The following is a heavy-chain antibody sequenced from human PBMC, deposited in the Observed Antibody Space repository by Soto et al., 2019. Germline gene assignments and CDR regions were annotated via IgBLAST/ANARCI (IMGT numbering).Heavy chain of an antibody. J-gene: IGHJ4*02. CDR1: GFTFSSYS. CDR3: ARDPQWLGAPLDFDY. V-gene: IGHV3-48*02. Sequence: ESGGGLVQPGGSLRLSCAASGFTFSSYSMNWVRQAPGKGLEWVSYISSSSSTIYYADSVKGRFTISRDNAKNSLYLQMNSLRDEDTAVYYCARDPQWLGAPLDFDYWGQGTLVTVSS. D-gene: IGHD6-19*01. CDR2: ISSSSSTI.